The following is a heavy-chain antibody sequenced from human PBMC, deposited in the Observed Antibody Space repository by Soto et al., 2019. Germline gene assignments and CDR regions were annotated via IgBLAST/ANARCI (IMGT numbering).Heavy chain of an antibody. CDR2: IVVGSGNT. CDR3: AADLSGSGSYFGFYYYYYGMDV. Sequence: ASVKVSCKASGFTFTSSAVQWVRQARGQRLEWIGWIVVGSGNTNYAQKFQERVTITRDMSTSTAYMELSSLRSEDTAVYYCAADLSGSGSYFGFYYYYYGMDVWGQGTTVTVSS. V-gene: IGHV1-58*01. CDR1: GFTFTSSA. J-gene: IGHJ6*02. D-gene: IGHD3-10*01.